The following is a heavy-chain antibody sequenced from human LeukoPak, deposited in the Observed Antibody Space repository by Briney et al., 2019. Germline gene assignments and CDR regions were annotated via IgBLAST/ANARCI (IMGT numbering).Heavy chain of an antibody. Sequence: ASVKVSCKASGYTLTGYYMHWVRQAPGQGLEWMGWINPNSGGTNYAQKFQGRVTMTRDTSISTAYMELSRLRSDDTAVYYCARSEYYYDSRGKADYWGQGTLVTVSS. CDR3: ARSEYYYDSRGKADY. CDR2: INPNSGGT. J-gene: IGHJ4*02. CDR1: GYTLTGYY. V-gene: IGHV1-2*02. D-gene: IGHD3-22*01.